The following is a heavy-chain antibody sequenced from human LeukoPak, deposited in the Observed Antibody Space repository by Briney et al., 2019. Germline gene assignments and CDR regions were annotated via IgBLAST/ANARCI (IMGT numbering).Heavy chain of an antibody. CDR1: GGSISSYY. D-gene: IGHD6-13*01. Sequence: KPSETLSLTCTVPGGSISSYYWSWIRQPPGKGLEWIGYIYYSGSTNYNPSLKSRVTISVDTSKNQFSLKLSSVTAADTAVYYCARGGQQRFDYWGQGTLVTVSS. V-gene: IGHV4-59*01. CDR3: ARGGQQRFDY. J-gene: IGHJ4*02. CDR2: IYYSGST.